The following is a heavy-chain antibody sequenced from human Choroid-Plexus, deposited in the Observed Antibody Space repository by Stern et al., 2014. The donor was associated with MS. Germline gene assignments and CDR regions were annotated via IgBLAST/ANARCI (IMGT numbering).Heavy chain of an antibody. D-gene: IGHD2/OR15-2a*01. V-gene: IGHV3-30*18. J-gene: IGHJ5*02. Sequence: VQLVESGGGLVQPGRPLRLSCVASGFTFGSCAMHWVRLAPGKGLEWVAGVSYDGSNKYYADSVKGRFTISRDNSQNTLYMQMSSLRPEDTAVYYCAKDRQYLTYFFDHWGQGSLVTVSS. CDR1: GFTFGSCA. CDR2: VSYDGSNK. CDR3: AKDRQYLTYFFDH.